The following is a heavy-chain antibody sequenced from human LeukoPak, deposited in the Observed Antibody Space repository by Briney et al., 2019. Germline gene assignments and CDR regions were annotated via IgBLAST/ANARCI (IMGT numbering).Heavy chain of an antibody. D-gene: IGHD3-9*01. CDR3: ARGRLRYFDWPSPGGWFDP. CDR2: INPNSGGR. V-gene: IGHV1-2*02. Sequence: ASVKVSCNAAGYTFTGYYMHWVRHAPGQGLELVGLINPNSGGRNYAQKFQGRVTMSRATSISTAYMALSRLRSDDTAVYYCARGRLRYFDWPSPGGWFDPWGQGTLVTVSS. CDR1: GYTFTGYY. J-gene: IGHJ5*02.